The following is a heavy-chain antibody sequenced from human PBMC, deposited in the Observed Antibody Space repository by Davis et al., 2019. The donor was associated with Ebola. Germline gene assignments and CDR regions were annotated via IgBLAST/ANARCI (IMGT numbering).Heavy chain of an antibody. CDR3: ARGGGSSKRTMGY. J-gene: IGHJ4*02. CDR1: GYTFTGYY. CDR2: INPNSGGT. D-gene: IGHD1-26*01. V-gene: IGHV1-2*04. Sequence: VSVKVSCKASGYTFTGYYMHWVRQAPGQGLEWMGWINPNSGGTNYAQKFQGWVTMTRDTSISTAYMELSRLRSDDTAVYYCARGGGSSKRTMGYWGQGTLVTVSS.